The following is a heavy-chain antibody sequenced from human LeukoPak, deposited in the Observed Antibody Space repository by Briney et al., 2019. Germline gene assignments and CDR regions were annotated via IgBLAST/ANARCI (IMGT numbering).Heavy chain of an antibody. CDR3: AKVSGSSWPALHFDY. J-gene: IGHJ4*02. Sequence: GGSLRLSCAASGFTVSSNYMSWVRQAPGKGLEWVSVIYSGGSTYYADSVKGRFTISRDNSKNTLYLQMNSLRAEDTAVYYGAKVSGSSWPALHFDYWGQGTLVTVSP. CDR2: IYSGGST. V-gene: IGHV3-53*01. D-gene: IGHD6-13*01. CDR1: GFTVSSNY.